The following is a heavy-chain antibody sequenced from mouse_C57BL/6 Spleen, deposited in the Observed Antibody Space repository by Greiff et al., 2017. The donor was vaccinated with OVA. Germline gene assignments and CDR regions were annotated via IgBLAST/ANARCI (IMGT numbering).Heavy chain of an antibody. D-gene: IGHD4-1*01. Sequence: QVQLQQSGAELVRPGTSVKVSCKASGYAFTNYLIEWVKQRPGQGLEWIGVINPGSGGTNYNEKFKGKATLTADKSSSTAYMQLSSLTSEDSAVYFCARGTGHWYFDVWGTGTTVTVSS. CDR3: ARGTGHWYFDV. CDR2: INPGSGGT. J-gene: IGHJ1*03. V-gene: IGHV1-54*01. CDR1: GYAFTNYL.